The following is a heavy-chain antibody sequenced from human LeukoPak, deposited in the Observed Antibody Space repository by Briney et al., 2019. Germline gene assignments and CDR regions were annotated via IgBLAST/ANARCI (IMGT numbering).Heavy chain of an antibody. V-gene: IGHV3-7*01. CDR3: ARDPSRGYTYGYEDY. J-gene: IGHJ4*02. CDR1: GFTVSSNY. Sequence: GGSLRLSCAASGFTVSSNYMNWVRQAPGKGLEWVANIKQDGSEKYYVDSVKGRFTISRDNAKNSLYLQMNSLRAEDTAVYYCARDPSRGYTYGYEDYWGQGTLVTVSS. CDR2: IKQDGSEK. D-gene: IGHD5-18*01.